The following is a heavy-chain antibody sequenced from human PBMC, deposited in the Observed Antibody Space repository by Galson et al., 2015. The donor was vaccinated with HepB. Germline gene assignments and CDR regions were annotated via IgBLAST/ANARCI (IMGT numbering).Heavy chain of an antibody. D-gene: IGHD6-19*01. V-gene: IGHV3-7*03. CDR2: IKQDGSEK. Sequence: SLRLSCAASGFTFSSYWMSWVRQAPGKGLEWVANIKQDGSEKYYVDSVKGRFTISRDNAKNSLYLQMNSLRAEDTAVYYCARTRYSSGWYSADYYYGMDVWGQGTTVTVSS. CDR3: ARTRYSSGWYSADYYYGMDV. CDR1: GFTFSSYW. J-gene: IGHJ6*02.